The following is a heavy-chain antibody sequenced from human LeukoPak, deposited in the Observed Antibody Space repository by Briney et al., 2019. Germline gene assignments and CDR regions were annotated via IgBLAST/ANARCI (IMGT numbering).Heavy chain of an antibody. CDR2: ISSSGSTI. D-gene: IGHD3-22*01. Sequence: GGSLRLSCAASGFTFSSYEMHWVRQAPGKGLEWVSYISSSGSTIYYADSVKGRFTISRDNAKNSLYLQMNSLRAEDTTVYYCAREVRYDGRGALDYWGQGILVTASS. CDR1: GFTFSSYE. CDR3: AREVRYDGRGALDY. V-gene: IGHV3-48*03. J-gene: IGHJ4*02.